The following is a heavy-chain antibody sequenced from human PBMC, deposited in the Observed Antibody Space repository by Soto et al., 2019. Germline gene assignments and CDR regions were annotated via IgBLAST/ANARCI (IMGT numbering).Heavy chain of an antibody. D-gene: IGHD5-18*01. V-gene: IGHV4-59*01. CDR2: IYYSGST. Sequence: SETLSLTCTVSGGSISSYYWSWIRQPPGKGLEWIGYIYYSGSTNYNPSLKSRVTISVDTSKNQFSLKLSSVTAADTAVYYCARRDVDTAIVAWGQGTLVTVSS. CDR1: GGSISSYY. CDR3: ARRDVDTAIVA. J-gene: IGHJ5*02.